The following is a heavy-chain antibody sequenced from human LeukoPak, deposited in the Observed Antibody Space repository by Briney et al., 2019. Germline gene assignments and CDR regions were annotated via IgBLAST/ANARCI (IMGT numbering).Heavy chain of an antibody. D-gene: IGHD5-24*01. J-gene: IGHJ6*02. Sequence: SETLSLTCTVSGDSISNYYWSWIRQPPGKGLEWIGYIYYSGSTNYNPSLKSRVTISVDTSKNQFSLKLSSVTAADTAVYYCARDRRDGYKFYYDYYGLDVWGQGTTVTVSS. CDR2: IYYSGST. V-gene: IGHV4-59*01. CDR3: ARDRRDGYKFYYDYYGLDV. CDR1: GDSISNYY.